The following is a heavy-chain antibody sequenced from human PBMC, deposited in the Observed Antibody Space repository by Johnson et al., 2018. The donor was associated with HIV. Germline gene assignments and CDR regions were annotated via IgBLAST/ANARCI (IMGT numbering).Heavy chain of an antibody. Sequence: MLLVESGGGVVQPGRSLRLSCAASGFTFSSYAMHWVRQAPGKGLEWVAIIKEDGGEPYYVDSVKGRFTISRDNANNLLYLQMSSLRAEDTAVYYCAKDLSGYSYGYGAFDIWGQGTMVTVSS. CDR3: AKDLSGYSYGYGAFDI. CDR2: IKEDGGEP. V-gene: IGHV3-7*01. CDR1: GFTFSSYA. D-gene: IGHD5-18*01. J-gene: IGHJ3*02.